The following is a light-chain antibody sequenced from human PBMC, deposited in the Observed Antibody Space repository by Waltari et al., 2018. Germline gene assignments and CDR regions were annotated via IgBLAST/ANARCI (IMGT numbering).Light chain of an antibody. CDR3: QSYDVSNPDWV. J-gene: IGLJ3*02. V-gene: IGLV6-57*04. CDR1: SGSIASHH. CDR2: EDN. Sequence: NFMLTQPHSVSESPGKTVTISCTRSSGSIASHHVQWYQQRPGSAPTTMIYEDNRRPAGVLGRFSGSIDRSSHSASLTISGLKTEDEADYYCQSYDVSNPDWVFGGGTKLTVL.